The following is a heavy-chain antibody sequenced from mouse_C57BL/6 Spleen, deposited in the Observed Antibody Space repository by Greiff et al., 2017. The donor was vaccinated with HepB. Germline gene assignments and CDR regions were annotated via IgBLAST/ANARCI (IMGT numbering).Heavy chain of an antibody. CDR1: GYTFTSYW. J-gene: IGHJ4*01. Sequence: QVHVKQSGAELVKPGASVKLSCKASGYTFTSYWMHWVKQRPGQGLEWIGMIHPNSGSTNYNEKFKSKATLTVDKSSSTAYMQLSSLTSEDSAVYYCARGDAMDYWGQGTSVTVSS. CDR3: ARGDAMDY. V-gene: IGHV1-64*01. CDR2: IHPNSGST.